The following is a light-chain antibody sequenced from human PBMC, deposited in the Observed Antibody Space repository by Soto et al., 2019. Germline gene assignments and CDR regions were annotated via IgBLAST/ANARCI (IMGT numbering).Light chain of an antibody. J-gene: IGKJ3*01. V-gene: IGKV3-20*01. Sequence: EIVLTQSPGTLSLSPGERATLSCRASHSVSSSYLAWYQQKPGQAPRLLIYGASSRATGIPDMFSGSESGTDFTLTISRLEPEDFAVYYCQQYGSSPFTFGPGTKVDIK. CDR1: HSVSSSY. CDR3: QQYGSSPFT. CDR2: GAS.